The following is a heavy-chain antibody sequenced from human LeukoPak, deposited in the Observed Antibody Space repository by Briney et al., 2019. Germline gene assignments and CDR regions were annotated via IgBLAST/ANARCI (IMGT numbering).Heavy chain of an antibody. CDR1: GFTFGTYW. CDR3: AREYGDYVDY. J-gene: IGHJ4*02. Sequence: GGSLRLSCGASGFTFGTYWMHWVRQAPGKGLVWVSGINSDGGTTTYADSVKGRFTISRDNAKNSLYLQMNSLRAEDTAVYYCAREYGDYVDYWGQGTLVTVSS. V-gene: IGHV3-74*01. CDR2: INSDGGTT. D-gene: IGHD4-17*01.